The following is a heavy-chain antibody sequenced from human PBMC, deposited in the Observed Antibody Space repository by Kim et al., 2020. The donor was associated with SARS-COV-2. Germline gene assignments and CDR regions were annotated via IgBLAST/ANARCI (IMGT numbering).Heavy chain of an antibody. Sequence: SETLSLTCTVSGGSISSGDYYWSWIRQPPGKGLEWIGYIYYSGSTFYNPSLRSRVSMSVDTSKNQFSLRLTSVTAADTAVYYCARGWPVAATGTGWFDP. CDR2: IYYSGST. CDR1: GGSISSGDYY. J-gene: IGHJ5*02. D-gene: IGHD6-13*01. V-gene: IGHV4-30-4*01. CDR3: ARGWPVAATGTGWFDP.